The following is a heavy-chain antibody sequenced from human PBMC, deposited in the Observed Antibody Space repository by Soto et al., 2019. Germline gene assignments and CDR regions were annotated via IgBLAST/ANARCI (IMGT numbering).Heavy chain of an antibody. CDR1: GYRFASYW. CDR2: IYAGDFDT. Sequence: GESLKISCKGSGYRFASYWIGWVRQMPGKGLEWMGIIYAGDFDTRYSPSFQGQVTLSVDKSISTAYLQWSSLKASDTAMYYCARLRYNSPWYAPGDYWGQGTLVTVSS. J-gene: IGHJ4*02. D-gene: IGHD6-19*01. CDR3: ARLRYNSPWYAPGDY. V-gene: IGHV5-51*01.